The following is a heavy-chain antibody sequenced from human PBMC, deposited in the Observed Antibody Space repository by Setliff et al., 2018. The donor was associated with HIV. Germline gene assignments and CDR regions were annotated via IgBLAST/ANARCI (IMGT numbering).Heavy chain of an antibody. J-gene: IGHJ5*02. CDR1: GGSISSSSYY. Sequence: SETLSLTCSVSGGSISSSSYYWGWIRQPPGKGLDWIGSMSYTGTTYDNPSLKSRVTISVDTSKNQFSLKLTSVTAADAAVYFCARGGDVVVVAASSWFDPWGQGTLVTVSS. V-gene: IGHV4-39*02. CDR2: MSYTGTT. CDR3: ARGGDVVVVAASSWFDP. D-gene: IGHD2-15*01.